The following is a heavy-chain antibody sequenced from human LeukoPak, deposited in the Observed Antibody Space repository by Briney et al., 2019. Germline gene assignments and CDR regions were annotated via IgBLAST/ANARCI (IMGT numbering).Heavy chain of an antibody. Sequence: GGSLRLSCAASGFTFSSYAMSWVRQAPGKGLEWVSAISGSGGSTYYADSVKGRFTISRDNSKNTLYLQMNSLRAEDTAVYYCAKGPRGGVVVTAMYFDYWGQGTLVTVSP. V-gene: IGHV3-23*01. CDR1: GFTFSSYA. D-gene: IGHD2-21*02. J-gene: IGHJ4*02. CDR3: AKGPRGGVVVTAMYFDY. CDR2: ISGSGGST.